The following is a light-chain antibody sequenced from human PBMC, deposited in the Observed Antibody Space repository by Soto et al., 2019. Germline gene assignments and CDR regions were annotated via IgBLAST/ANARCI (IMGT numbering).Light chain of an antibody. CDR1: SSDVGGYNY. CDR3: ASYTGRNAWL. J-gene: IGLJ2*01. V-gene: IGLV2-14*01. CDR2: EVS. Sequence: QSALTQPASVSGSPGQSITISCTGTSSDVGGYNYVSWYQQHPGKAPKLMIYEVSNRPSGVSNRFSGSKSGNTASLTISGLQAEDEADYYCASYTGRNAWLFGGGTKLTVL.